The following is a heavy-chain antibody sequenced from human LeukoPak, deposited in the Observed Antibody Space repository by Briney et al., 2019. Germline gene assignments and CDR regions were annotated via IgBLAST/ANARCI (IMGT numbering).Heavy chain of an antibody. J-gene: IGHJ4*02. V-gene: IGHV4-34*01. CDR3: ARVLADYGVNY. Sequence: PSETLSLTCAVYGGSFSGYYWSLIRQPPGKGLEWIGEINHSGSTNYNPSLKSRVTISVDTSKNQFSLKLSSVTAADTAVYYCARVLADYGVNYWGQGTLVTVSS. CDR1: GGSFSGYY. CDR2: INHSGST. D-gene: IGHD4-17*01.